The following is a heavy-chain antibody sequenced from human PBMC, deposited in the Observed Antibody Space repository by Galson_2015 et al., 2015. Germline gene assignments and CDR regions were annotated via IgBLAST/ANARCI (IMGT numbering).Heavy chain of an antibody. CDR3: ASLLPINSSSTDY. CDR1: GYSVSSGYY. J-gene: IGHJ4*02. D-gene: IGHD6-13*01. CDR2: IYHSGST. Sequence: SETLSLTCAVSGYSVSSGYYWGWIRQPPGKGLEWIGSIYHSGSTYYNPSLKSRVTISVDTSKNQFSLKLSSVTAADTAVYYCASLLPINSSSTDYWGQGTLVTVSS. V-gene: IGHV4-38-2*01.